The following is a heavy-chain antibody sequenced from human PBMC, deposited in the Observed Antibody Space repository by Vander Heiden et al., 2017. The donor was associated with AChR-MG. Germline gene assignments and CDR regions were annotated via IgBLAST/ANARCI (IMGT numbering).Heavy chain of an antibody. D-gene: IGHD2-15*01. J-gene: IGHJ3*02. CDR1: GFTFSSYG. CDR3: ARPAGLVVVVAALGAFDI. Sequence: QVQLVESGGGVVQPGRSLRLSCAASGFTFSSYGMHWVRQAPGKGLGGVAVISYDGSNKYYADSVKGRFTISRDNSKNTLYLQMNSLRAEDTAVYYCARPAGLVVVVAALGAFDIWGQGTMVTVSS. V-gene: IGHV3-30*03. CDR2: ISYDGSNK.